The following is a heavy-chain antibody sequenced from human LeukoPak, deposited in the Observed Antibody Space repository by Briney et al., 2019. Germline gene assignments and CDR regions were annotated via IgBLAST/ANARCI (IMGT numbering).Heavy chain of an antibody. CDR1: GGTFSSYA. V-gene: IGHV1-69*01. Sequence: SVKVSCKASGGTFSSYAISWVRQAPGQGLEWMGGIIPIFGTANYAQRFQGRVTITADESTSTAYMELSSLRSEDTAVYYCARDATNFWSGYSYYYYMDVWGKGTTVTVSS. J-gene: IGHJ6*03. D-gene: IGHD3-3*01. CDR3: ARDATNFWSGYSYYYYMDV. CDR2: IIPIFGTA.